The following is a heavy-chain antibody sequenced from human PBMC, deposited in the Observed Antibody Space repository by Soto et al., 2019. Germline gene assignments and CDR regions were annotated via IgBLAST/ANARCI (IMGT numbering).Heavy chain of an antibody. CDR2: IKQDGSEK. V-gene: IGHV3-7*01. CDR1: GFTFSSYW. J-gene: IGHJ6*02. Sequence: SLRLSCAASGFTFSSYWMSWVRQAPGKGLEWVANIKQDGSEKYYVDSVKGRFTISRDNAKNSLYLQMNSLRAEDTAVYYCARWGDSSSWFINYYYYGMDVWGQGTTVTVSS. CDR3: ARWGDSSSWFINYYYYGMDV. D-gene: IGHD6-13*01.